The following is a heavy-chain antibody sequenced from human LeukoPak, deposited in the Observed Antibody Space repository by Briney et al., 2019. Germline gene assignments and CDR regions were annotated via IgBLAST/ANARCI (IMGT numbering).Heavy chain of an antibody. J-gene: IGHJ4*02. D-gene: IGHD3-10*01. CDR1: GSTFSSYW. Sequence: GGSLRLSCAASGSTFSSYWMSWVRQAPGKGLEWVAHIKKDGSERYYVDSVKGRFTISRDNAKNSLFLQMNSLRADDTALYYCAKFYYSSGNYQGFDYWGQGTLVTVSS. CDR2: IKKDGSER. CDR3: AKFYYSSGNYQGFDY. V-gene: IGHV3-7*02.